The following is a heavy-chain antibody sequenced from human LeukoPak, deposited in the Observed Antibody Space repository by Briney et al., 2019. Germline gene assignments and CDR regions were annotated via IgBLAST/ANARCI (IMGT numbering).Heavy chain of an antibody. D-gene: IGHD2-21*01. CDR1: GYTFTSYG. CDR3: ARDNLDWFIGAIPVIH. J-gene: IGHJ4*02. CDR2: ISAYNGNT. V-gene: IGHV1-18*01. Sequence: ASVKVSCKASGYTFTSYGIIWVRQAPGQGLEWMGWISAYNGNTNYAQKLQGRVTMTTDTSTSTAYMELRSLRSDDTAVYYCARDNLDWFIGAIPVIHWGQGTLVTVSS.